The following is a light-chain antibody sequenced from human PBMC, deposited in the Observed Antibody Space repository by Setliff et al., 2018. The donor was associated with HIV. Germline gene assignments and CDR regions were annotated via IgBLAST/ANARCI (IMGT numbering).Light chain of an antibody. CDR3: CSYASTGSFV. V-gene: IGLV2-23*02. J-gene: IGLJ1*01. Sequence: QSVLTQPASVSGSPGQSITISCAGTSSDVGSYNFVSWYQQHPGKAPKLIIYEVSKWPSGVSNHFSGSKSGNTASLTISGLQTEDEAEYYCCSYASTGSFVVGTGTKVTV. CDR1: SSDVGSYNF. CDR2: EVS.